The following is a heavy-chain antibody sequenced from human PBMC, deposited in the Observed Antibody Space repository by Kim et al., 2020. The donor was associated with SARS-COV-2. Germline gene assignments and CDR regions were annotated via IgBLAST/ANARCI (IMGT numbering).Heavy chain of an antibody. CDR1: GFTFDDYA. CDR3: AKDRGMVRGVMYYYYYG. CDR2: ISWNSGSI. Sequence: GGSLRLSCAASGFTFDDYAMHWVRQAPGKGLEWVSGISWNSGSIGYADSVKGRFTISRDNAKNSLYLQMNSLRAEDTALYYCAKDRGMVRGVMYYYYYG. J-gene: IGHJ6*01. D-gene: IGHD3-10*01. V-gene: IGHV3-9*01.